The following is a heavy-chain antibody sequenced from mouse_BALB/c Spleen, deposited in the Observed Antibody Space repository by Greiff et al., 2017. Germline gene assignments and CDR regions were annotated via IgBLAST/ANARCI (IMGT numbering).Heavy chain of an antibody. Sequence: EVQLQQSGPELVKPGASVKMSCKASGYTFTSYVMHWVKQKPGQGLEWIGYINPYNDGTKYNEKFKGKATLTSDKSSSTAYMELSSLTSEDSAVYDCARLGGRPYYAMDYWGQGTSVTVSS. CDR1: GYTFTSYV. J-gene: IGHJ4*01. CDR3: ARLGGRPYYAMDY. CDR2: INPYNDGT. V-gene: IGHV1-14*01.